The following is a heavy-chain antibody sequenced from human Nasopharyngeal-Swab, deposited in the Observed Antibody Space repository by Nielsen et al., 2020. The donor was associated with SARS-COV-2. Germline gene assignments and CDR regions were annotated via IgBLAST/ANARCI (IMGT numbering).Heavy chain of an antibody. Sequence: GGSLRLSCAASGFTFDDYGMSWVRQAPGKGLEWVSGINWNGGSTGYADSVKGRFTISRDNAKNSLYLQMNRLRAEDTAVYCAREGVAATPYYDYWGQGTLVTVSS. J-gene: IGHJ4*02. CDR3: AREGVAATPYYDY. CDR2: INWNGGST. CDR1: GFTFDDYG. V-gene: IGHV3-20*01. D-gene: IGHD2-15*01.